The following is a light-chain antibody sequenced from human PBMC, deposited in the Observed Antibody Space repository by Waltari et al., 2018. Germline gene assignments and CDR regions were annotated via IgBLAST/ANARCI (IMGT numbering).Light chain of an antibody. CDR1: NNDIGSYNL. Sequence: QSALTQPASVSGSPGQSITISCTGTNNDIGSYNLVSWYQQPPGKAPKVIIFEGNKRPSGVSNRFSGSKSGNTASLTVSGLHPEDEADYYCCSYAGTPRVVFGGGTKLTVL. V-gene: IGLV2-23*01. CDR2: EGN. J-gene: IGLJ2*01. CDR3: CSYAGTPRVV.